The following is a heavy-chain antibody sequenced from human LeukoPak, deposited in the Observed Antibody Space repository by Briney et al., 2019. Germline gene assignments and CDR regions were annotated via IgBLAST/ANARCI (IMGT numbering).Heavy chain of an antibody. D-gene: IGHD3-9*01. CDR2: IYYSGST. Sequence: SETLSLTCTVSGGSISSYYWSWIRQPPGKGLEWIGYIYYSGSTNYNPSLKSRVTISVDTSKNQFSLKLSSVTAADTAVYYCAKTYYDILTGYGGPYYMDVWGKGATVTVSS. V-gene: IGHV4-59*01. CDR3: AKTYYDILTGYGGPYYMDV. J-gene: IGHJ6*03. CDR1: GGSISSYY.